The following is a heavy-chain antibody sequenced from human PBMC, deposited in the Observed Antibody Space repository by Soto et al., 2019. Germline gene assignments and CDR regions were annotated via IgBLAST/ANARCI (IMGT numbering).Heavy chain of an antibody. J-gene: IGHJ4*02. CDR2: ISKGGSNL. Sequence: GGSLRLSCAASGFTLSSYAIHWVRQAPGKGLEWVTVISKGGSNLYFADSVKGRFTISRDNSKNTLYLQMNSLRSEDTAVYYCAREVEYTSAFGISSSFDYWGQGTLVTVSS. CDR1: GFTLSSYA. CDR3: AREVEYTSAFGISSSFDY. V-gene: IGHV3-30-3*01. D-gene: IGHD6-19*01.